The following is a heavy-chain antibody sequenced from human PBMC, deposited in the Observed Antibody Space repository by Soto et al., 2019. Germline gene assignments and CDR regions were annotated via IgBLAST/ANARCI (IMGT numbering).Heavy chain of an antibody. CDR1: GDSINNYY. V-gene: IGHV4-59*01. CDR2: IYYTGSP. J-gene: IGHJ4*02. Sequence: PSSTLSLTCTFSGDSINNYYWSWIRQPPGKRLEWIGYIYYTGSPTYNPSLESRVTMSVDTSKNQFSLKLNSVNAADTAVYYCAKYRRTEAEGFTLDYWGRGTLVTVS. CDR3: AKYRRTEAEGFTLDY. D-gene: IGHD6-13*01.